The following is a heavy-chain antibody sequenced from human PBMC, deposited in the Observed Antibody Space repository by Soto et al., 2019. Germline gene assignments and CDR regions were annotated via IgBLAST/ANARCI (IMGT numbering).Heavy chain of an antibody. CDR3: ASSVLVTSTMNYFDL. V-gene: IGHV5-51*01. CDR2: IYPDDSDT. CDR1: GYSFSNFW. D-gene: IGHD2-8*02. Sequence: GESLKISFQASGYSFSNFWMSWARQMPGEGLEWLGIIYPDDSDTRYSPSFLGQVTISADKSIKTTYLQWSSLKASNTAIYFCASSVLVTSTMNYFDLWGQGTLVTVSS. J-gene: IGHJ4*02.